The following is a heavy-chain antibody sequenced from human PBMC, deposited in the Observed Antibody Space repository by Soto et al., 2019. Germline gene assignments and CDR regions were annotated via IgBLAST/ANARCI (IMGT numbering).Heavy chain of an antibody. CDR3: ERYVGSDESGCFDY. J-gene: IGHJ4*02. CDR1: GFTFSNYG. V-gene: IGHV3-33*01. D-gene: IGHD3-22*01. Sequence: GGSLRLSCAASGFTFSNYGMHWVRQAPGKGLEWVAVIWYDGSKKYYVDSVKGRFTISRDNSKNTLYLQMDSLGAEDTAVYYCERYVGSDESGCFDYWGQGTRVTVSS. CDR2: IWYDGSKK.